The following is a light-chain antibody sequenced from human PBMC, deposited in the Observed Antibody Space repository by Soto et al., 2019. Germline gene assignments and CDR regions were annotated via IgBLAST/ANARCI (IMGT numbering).Light chain of an antibody. CDR3: QQYGSSRGT. CDR2: GAS. CDR1: QSVSSSY. J-gene: IGKJ1*01. V-gene: IGKV3-20*01. Sequence: IVLTQSPGTLSLSPWERATLSCRASQSVSSSYLAWYQQKPGQAPRLLIYGASSRATGIPDRFSGSGSGTDFTLTISRLGPEDFAVYYCQQYGSSRGTFGQGTKVDIK.